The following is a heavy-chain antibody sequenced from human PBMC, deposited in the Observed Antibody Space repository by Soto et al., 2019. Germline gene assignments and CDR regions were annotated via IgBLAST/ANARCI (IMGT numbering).Heavy chain of an antibody. Sequence: QLQLQESGPGLVKPSETLSLTCTVSGCSISSSSYYWGWIRQPPGKGLEWIGSIYYSGSTYYNPSLKSRVTISVDTSKNQFSLKLSSVTAADTAVYYCARHSAYDFWSGYAYNWFDPWGQGTLVTVSS. CDR2: IYYSGST. CDR1: GCSISSSSYY. J-gene: IGHJ5*02. D-gene: IGHD3-3*01. CDR3: ARHSAYDFWSGYAYNWFDP. V-gene: IGHV4-39*01.